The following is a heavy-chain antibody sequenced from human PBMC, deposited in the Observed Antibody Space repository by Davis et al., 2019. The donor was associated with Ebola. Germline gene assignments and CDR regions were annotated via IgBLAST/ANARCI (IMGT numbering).Heavy chain of an antibody. D-gene: IGHD6-19*01. J-gene: IGHJ2*01. V-gene: IGHV4-34*01. CDR2: INHSGST. CDR1: AGSFSDYY. CDR3: ARRNSGWYFDL. Sequence: MPSETLSLTCAVYAGSFSDYYWNWIRQPPGKGLEWIGEINHSGSTNYNPSLKSRLTISVDTSKNQFSLKLSSVTAADTAVYYCARRNSGWYFDLWGRGTLVTVSS.